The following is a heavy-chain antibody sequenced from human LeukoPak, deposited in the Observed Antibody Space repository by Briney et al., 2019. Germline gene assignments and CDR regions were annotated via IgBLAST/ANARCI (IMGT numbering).Heavy chain of an antibody. CDR1: GGSISSHY. Sequence: SETLSLTCTVSGGSISSHYWSWIRQPPGKGLEWIGYIYYSGSTNYNPSLKSRVTISVDTSKNQFSLKLSSVTAADTAVYYCARVPFVPVEMATIDFWYFNLWGRGTLVTVSS. CDR2: IYYSGST. D-gene: IGHD5-24*01. CDR3: ARVPFVPVEMATIDFWYFNL. J-gene: IGHJ2*01. V-gene: IGHV4-59*11.